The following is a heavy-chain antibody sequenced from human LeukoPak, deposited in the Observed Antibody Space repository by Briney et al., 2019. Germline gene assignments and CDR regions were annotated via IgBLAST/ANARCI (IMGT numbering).Heavy chain of an antibody. J-gene: IGHJ3*02. CDR2: IYPGGSDT. CDR1: GYTXXXNW. Sequence: ISXKASGYTXXXNWIGXVRQMPGKGLELMGIIYPGGSDTRYSPSFQGQVTISVDKSISTAYLQWSSLKASDTAKYYCARHRVGIYSRNHAFDIWGQGTMVTVSS. D-gene: IGHD2-21*01. V-gene: IGHV5-51*01. CDR3: ARHRVGIYSRNHAFDI.